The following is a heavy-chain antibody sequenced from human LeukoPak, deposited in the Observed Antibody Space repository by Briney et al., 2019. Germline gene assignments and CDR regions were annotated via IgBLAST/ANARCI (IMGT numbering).Heavy chain of an antibody. CDR1: GFTFSGYE. V-gene: IGHV3-48*03. CDR2: ISSSGNSI. CDR3: ARGRFGSC. D-gene: IGHD6-13*01. Sequence: GGSLRLSCTASGFTFSGYEMNWVRQAQGKGLEWVSYISSSGNSIYYADSVKGRFTISRDNAKNSLYLQMNSLRAEDMAVYCCARGRFGSCWGQGTLVTVSS. J-gene: IGHJ1*01.